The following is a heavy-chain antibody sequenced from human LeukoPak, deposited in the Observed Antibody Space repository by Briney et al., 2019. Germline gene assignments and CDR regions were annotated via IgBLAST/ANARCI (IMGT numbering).Heavy chain of an antibody. Sequence: SETLSLTCTVSGGSISSSSYYWGWIRQPPGKGLEWIGNIYYSGSTYYNPSLKSRVTISVDTSKNQFSLRLTSVTAADTAVFYCAREGRQDYVYFDYWGQGSLVTVSS. V-gene: IGHV4-39*07. D-gene: IGHD4-17*01. J-gene: IGHJ4*02. CDR3: AREGRQDYVYFDY. CDR1: GGSISSSSYY. CDR2: IYYSGST.